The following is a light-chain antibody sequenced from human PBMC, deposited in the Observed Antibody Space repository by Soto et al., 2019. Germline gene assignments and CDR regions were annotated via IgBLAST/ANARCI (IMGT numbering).Light chain of an antibody. CDR3: HKYNSSPLT. Sequence: DIQMTQSPSSLSASVGDRVTITCRASQGITDFLAWYQQKPGKVPNLLIYAASNLQSGVTSRFSVSGSWTEFTLTISSMQPEAVATYYCHKYNSSPLTVGPGTKVDIK. CDR1: QGITDF. V-gene: IGKV1-27*01. J-gene: IGKJ3*01. CDR2: AAS.